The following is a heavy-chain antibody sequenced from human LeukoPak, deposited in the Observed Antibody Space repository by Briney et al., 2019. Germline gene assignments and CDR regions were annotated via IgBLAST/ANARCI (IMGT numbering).Heavy chain of an antibody. Sequence: PGGSLRLSCAASGFRFTDYAMSWVRQAPGTGLQRVSGISDSGGSSYYTDSVKGRFTISRDNSKNTVFLEMNNLRVEDTAVYFCARHDSYIPGWGQGSLVTVSS. CDR3: ARHDSYIPG. V-gene: IGHV3-23*01. CDR2: ISDSGGSS. D-gene: IGHD5-18*01. J-gene: IGHJ4*02. CDR1: GFRFTDYA.